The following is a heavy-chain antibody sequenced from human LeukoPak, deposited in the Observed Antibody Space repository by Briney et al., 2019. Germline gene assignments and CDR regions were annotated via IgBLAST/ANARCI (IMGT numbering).Heavy chain of an antibody. CDR2: IYYSENT. Sequence: SETLSLTCSVSGGSISRSGDYWGWIRQPPGKGLEWIGSIYYSENTYFNPSLKSRVTISVDTSKNQFSLKLSSVTAADTAVYYCIPYYYDSSRRWYFDLWGRGTLVTVSS. J-gene: IGHJ2*01. V-gene: IGHV4-39*01. CDR3: IPYYYDSSRRWYFDL. D-gene: IGHD3-22*01. CDR1: GGSISRSGDY.